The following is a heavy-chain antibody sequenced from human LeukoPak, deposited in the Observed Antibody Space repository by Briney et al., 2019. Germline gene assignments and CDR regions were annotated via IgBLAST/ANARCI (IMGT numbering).Heavy chain of an antibody. CDR2: ISGSGGST. Sequence: GGSLRLSCAASGFTFSSYAMSWVRQAPGKGLEWVSAISGSGGSTYYADSVKGRFTISRDNSKNTLYLQMNSLRAEDTAVYYCAKDSLTYYYDSSGSDYWGQGTLVTVSS. V-gene: IGHV3-23*01. J-gene: IGHJ4*02. CDR3: AKDSLTYYYDSSGSDY. CDR1: GFTFSSYA. D-gene: IGHD3-22*01.